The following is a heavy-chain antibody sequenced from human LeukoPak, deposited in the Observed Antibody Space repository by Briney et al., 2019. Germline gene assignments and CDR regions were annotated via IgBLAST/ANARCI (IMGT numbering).Heavy chain of an antibody. Sequence: GGSLRLSCAASGFTFNNAWMNWVREAPGKGLEWVGRIKSKNVGGTTDYAAPVKGRFTISRDDSKNTVYLQMNSLKIEDTAVYYCTSHAAFDPWGQGTLVTVSS. J-gene: IGHJ5*02. CDR3: TSHAAFDP. CDR2: IKSKNVGGTT. V-gene: IGHV3-15*01. CDR1: GFTFNNAW.